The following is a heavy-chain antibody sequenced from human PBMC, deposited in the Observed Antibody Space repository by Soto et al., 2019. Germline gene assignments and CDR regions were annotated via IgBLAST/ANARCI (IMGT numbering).Heavy chain of an antibody. J-gene: IGHJ6*02. D-gene: IGHD1-26*01. V-gene: IGHV1-3*01. Sequence: ASVKVSCKASGYTFTSYAMHWVRQAPGQRLEWMGWINAGNGNTKYSQKFQGRVTITRDTSASTAYMELSSLRSEDTAVYYCARSVGATVVYYYYYGMDVWGQGTTVTVSS. CDR2: INAGNGNT. CDR3: ARSVGATVVYYYYYGMDV. CDR1: GYTFTSYA.